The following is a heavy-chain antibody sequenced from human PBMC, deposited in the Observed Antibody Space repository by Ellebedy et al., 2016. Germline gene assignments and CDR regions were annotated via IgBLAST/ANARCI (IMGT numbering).Heavy chain of an antibody. CDR2: IDRKSDSI. J-gene: IGHJ5*02. CDR3: GRAMGGGWGPLAS. D-gene: IGHD6-19*01. Sequence: GGSLRLSCAASGFTFGDYVMHWVRQAPGKGLEWVSAIDRKSDSIGYAPSLKGRFTVSRDNSKNSLYLQMNSLTAEDTALYYCGRAMGGGWGPLASWGQGTLVTVSS. V-gene: IGHV3-9*01. CDR1: GFTFGDYV.